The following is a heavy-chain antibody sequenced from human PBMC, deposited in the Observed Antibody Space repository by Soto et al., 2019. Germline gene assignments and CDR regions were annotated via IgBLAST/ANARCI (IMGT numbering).Heavy chain of an antibody. D-gene: IGHD3-22*01. CDR1: GDSVSSNSAA. CDR3: AISIYYDSSGPNGPDDAFDI. V-gene: IGHV6-1*01. Sequence: SQTLSLTCAISGDSVSSNSAAWNWIRQSPSRGLEWLGRTYYRSKWYNDYAVSVKSRITINPDTSKNQFSPQLNSVTPEDTAVYYCAISIYYDSSGPNGPDDAFDIWGQGTMVTVSS. CDR2: TYYRSKWYN. J-gene: IGHJ3*02.